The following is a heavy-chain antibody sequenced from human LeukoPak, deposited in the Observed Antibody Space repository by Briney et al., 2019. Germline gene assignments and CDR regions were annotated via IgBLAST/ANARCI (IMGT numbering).Heavy chain of an antibody. Sequence: VGSLNIPWQGPGYIFTNYWFGRVRQLPGKSLGWGVICDPGDSATRYSPSFQGEVTISADTSISTVYLQGSSLTESDPGMYYCARQPQVIDGADIGLFDYWGQGTLVTVSS. CDR1: GYIFTNYW. J-gene: IGHJ4*02. D-gene: IGHD3-16*02. CDR2: CDPGDSAT. V-gene: IGHV5-51*01. CDR3: ARQPQVIDGADIGLFDY.